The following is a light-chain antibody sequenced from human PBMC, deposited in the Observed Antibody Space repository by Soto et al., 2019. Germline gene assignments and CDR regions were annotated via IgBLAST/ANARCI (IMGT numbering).Light chain of an antibody. Sequence: EIVLTQSPGILSLSPGERATLACRASQSISSDHLAWYQQRPGQSPRLLIYGASSRTTGVPDRFSGSGSGTDFTLTISRLEPEDFAVYYCQHYRGAPFTFGPGTKVDIK. CDR3: QHYRGAPFT. CDR2: GAS. V-gene: IGKV3-20*01. CDR1: QSISSDH. J-gene: IGKJ3*01.